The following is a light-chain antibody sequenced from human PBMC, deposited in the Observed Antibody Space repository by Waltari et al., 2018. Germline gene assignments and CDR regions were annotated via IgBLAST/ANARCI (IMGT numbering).Light chain of an antibody. CDR2: AAS. CDR1: QNIANY. V-gene: IGKV1-39*01. J-gene: IGKJ2*01. Sequence: DIQMTQSPSSLSASVGDRVTITCRASQNIANYLNWYQQKPGTAPELLIYAASNLHGGVPSRFTGSGSGTDFTLTISSVQPDDLATYYCQQSYSTPRTFGQGTKLDI. CDR3: QQSYSTPRT.